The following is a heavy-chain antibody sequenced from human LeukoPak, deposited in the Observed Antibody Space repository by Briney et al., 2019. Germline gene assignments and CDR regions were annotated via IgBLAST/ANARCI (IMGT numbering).Heavy chain of an antibody. D-gene: IGHD5-18*01. CDR3: ARHKDRFGYTFDY. CDR1: GCSMKDYF. Sequence: SETVSLTCTVTGCSMKDYFWSWIRQIPGKGVEWIGCGYYSGSAKYLLSLKSRVTISVYTSKNESSLKLTSVTAADTAVYCCARHKDRFGYTFDYWGQGSLVTVSS. V-gene: IGHV4-59*08. CDR2: GYYSGSA. J-gene: IGHJ4*02.